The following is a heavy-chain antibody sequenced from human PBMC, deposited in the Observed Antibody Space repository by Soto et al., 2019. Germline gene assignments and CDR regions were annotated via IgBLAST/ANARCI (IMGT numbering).Heavy chain of an antibody. D-gene: IGHD3-10*01. Sequence: GGSLRLSCAASGFTFSSYAMSWVRQAPGKGLEWVSAISGSGGSTYYADSVKGRFTISRDNSKNTLYLQMNSLRAEDTAVYYCAKDLFYGSGSWPYYMDVWGKGTTVTVSS. V-gene: IGHV3-23*01. J-gene: IGHJ6*03. CDR3: AKDLFYGSGSWPYYMDV. CDR1: GFTFSSYA. CDR2: ISGSGGST.